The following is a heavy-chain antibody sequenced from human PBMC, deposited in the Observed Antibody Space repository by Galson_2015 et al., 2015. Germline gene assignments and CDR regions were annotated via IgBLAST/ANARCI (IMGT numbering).Heavy chain of an antibody. CDR3: ARVGYYDILTGYYGNWFDP. V-gene: IGHV4-34*01. Sequence: ETLSLTCAVYGGSLSGYYWSWIRQPPGKGLEWIGEINHSGSTNYNPSLKSRVTISVDTSKNQFSLKLSSVTAADTAVYYCARVGYYDILTGYYGNWFDPWGQGTLVTVSS. D-gene: IGHD3-9*01. J-gene: IGHJ5*02. CDR2: INHSGST. CDR1: GGSLSGYY.